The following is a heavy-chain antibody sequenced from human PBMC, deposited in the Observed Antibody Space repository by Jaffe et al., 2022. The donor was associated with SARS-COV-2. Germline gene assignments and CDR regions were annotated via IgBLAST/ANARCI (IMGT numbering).Heavy chain of an antibody. CDR3: ARGRPGRWELEYYFDY. J-gene: IGHJ4*02. V-gene: IGHV4-59*01. CDR1: GGSISSYY. Sequence: QVQLQESGPGLVKPSETLSLTCTVSGGSISSYYWSWIRQPPGKGLEWIGYIYYSGSTNYNPSLKSRVTISVDTSKNQFSLKLSSVTAADTAVYYCARGRPGRWELEYYFDYWGQGTLVTVSS. CDR2: IYYSGST. D-gene: IGHD1-26*01.